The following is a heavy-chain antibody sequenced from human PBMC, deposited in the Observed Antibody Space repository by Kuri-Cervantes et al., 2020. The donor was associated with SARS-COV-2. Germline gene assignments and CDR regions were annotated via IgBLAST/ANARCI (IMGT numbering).Heavy chain of an antibody. J-gene: IGHJ4*02. CDR2: IIPIFGTA. CDR1: GGTFSSYA. Sequence: SVKVSCKASGGTFSSYAISWVRQAPGQGLEWMGGIIPIFGTASYAQKFQGRVTITADKSTSAAYMELSSLRSEDTAVYYCATVTTLNYYFDYWGQGTLVTVSS. V-gene: IGHV1-69*06. D-gene: IGHD4-17*01. CDR3: ATVTTLNYYFDY.